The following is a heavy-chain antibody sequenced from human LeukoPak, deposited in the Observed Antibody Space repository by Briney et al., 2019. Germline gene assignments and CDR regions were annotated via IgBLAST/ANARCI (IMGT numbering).Heavy chain of an antibody. CDR2: ISSSSSYI. J-gene: IGHJ4*02. CDR3: ARLSSSGPYAVGSFDY. CDR1: GFTSRSYS. Sequence: PGGSLRLSCAASGFTSRSYSMNWVRQAPGKGLEWVSSISSSSSYIHYADSVKGRFTISRDNAESSLYLQMNSLRAEDTAVYYCARLSSSGPYAVGSFDYWGQGILVTVSS. V-gene: IGHV3-21*01. D-gene: IGHD6-19*01.